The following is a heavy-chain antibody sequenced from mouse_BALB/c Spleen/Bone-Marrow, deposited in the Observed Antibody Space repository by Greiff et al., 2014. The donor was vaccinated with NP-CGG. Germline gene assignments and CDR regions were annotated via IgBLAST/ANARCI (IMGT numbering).Heavy chain of an antibody. D-gene: IGHD2-4*01. J-gene: IGHJ3*01. V-gene: IGHV1-82*01. CDR2: IYPGDGNT. CDR1: GYAFSSSW. Sequence: VQLVESGPELVEPGASVKISCKASGYAFSSSWMNWVKQRPGQGLEWIGRIYPGDGNTNYNGKFKGKATLTADKSSTTAYMQLSSLPSVDSAVYFCALYDYDGLSWFAYWGQGTLVTVSA. CDR3: ALYDYDGLSWFAY.